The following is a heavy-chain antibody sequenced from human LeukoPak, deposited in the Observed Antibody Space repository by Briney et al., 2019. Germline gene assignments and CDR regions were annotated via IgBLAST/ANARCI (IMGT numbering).Heavy chain of an antibody. CDR3: ARARLSIVRGITNFDY. V-gene: IGHV4-39*01. CDR1: GGSMSSSSYY. D-gene: IGHD3-10*01. Sequence: PSEILSLTCTVSGGSMSSSSYYWGWIRQPPGNSLEWIASIDYSGNTYYKPSLKSRVTISVDTSKNQFSLMLNSVTAADTALYFCARARLSIVRGITNFDYWGQGTVVTVSS. CDR2: IDYSGNT. J-gene: IGHJ4*02.